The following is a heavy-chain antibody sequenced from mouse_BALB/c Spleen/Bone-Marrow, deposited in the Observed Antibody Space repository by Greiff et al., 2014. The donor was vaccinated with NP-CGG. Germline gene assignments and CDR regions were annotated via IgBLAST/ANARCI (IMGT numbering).Heavy chain of an antibody. CDR2: IWADEST. CDR3: ARITTATGAMDY. J-gene: IGHJ4*01. D-gene: IGHD1-2*01. V-gene: IGHV2-9*02. CDR1: GFSLTSYG. Sequence: VQMVESGPGLVAPSQSLSISCTVSGFSLTSYGVHWVRQPPGKGLEWLGVIWADESTNYNSALMSRLSISKDNSKSQVFLKMNSLQTDDTAMYYCARITTATGAMDYWGQGTSVTVSS.